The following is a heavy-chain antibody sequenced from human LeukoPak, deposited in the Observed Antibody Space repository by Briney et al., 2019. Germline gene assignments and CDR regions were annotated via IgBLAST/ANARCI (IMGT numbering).Heavy chain of an antibody. CDR2: ISGSGSGGST. CDR1: GFIFSSYG. V-gene: IGHV3-23*01. CDR3: ARVFEAWLRFGISPTPYYYFDY. Sequence: PGGSLRLSCAASGFIFSSYGMTWVRQAPGKGLEWVSAISGSGSGGSTYYADSVKGRFTISRDNSKNTLFLQMNSLRVEDTAVYYCARVFEAWLRFGISPTPYYYFDYWGQGTLVTVSS. D-gene: IGHD5-12*01. J-gene: IGHJ4*02.